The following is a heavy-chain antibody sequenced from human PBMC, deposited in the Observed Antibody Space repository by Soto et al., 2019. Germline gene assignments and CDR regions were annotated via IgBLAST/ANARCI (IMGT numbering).Heavy chain of an antibody. V-gene: IGHV1-2*04. Sequence: ASVKVSCKASGYIFPDYYVHWVRQAPGEGLEWMGRINPNGGGTNYAQKFEGWVTMTTDTSISTAYMELSRLNFDDTAVYYCARGEQIVHFASWGQGTLVTVSS. D-gene: IGHD6-6*01. CDR1: GYIFPDYY. CDR3: ARGEQIVHFAS. CDR2: INPNGGGT. J-gene: IGHJ4*01.